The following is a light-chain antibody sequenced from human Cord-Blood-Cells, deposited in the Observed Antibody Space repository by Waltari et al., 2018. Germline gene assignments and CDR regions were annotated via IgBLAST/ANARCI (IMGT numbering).Light chain of an antibody. J-gene: IGLJ3*02. CDR1: SLRSHS. Sequence: SSELTQDPDVSVALGQTVRLTCQGYSLRSHSASWYQQKPGQAPVLVIYGKNNRPSGIPDRFSGSSSGNTASLTITGAQAEDEADYYCNSRDSSGNHWVFGGGTKLTVL. V-gene: IGLV3-19*01. CDR3: NSRDSSGNHWV. CDR2: GKN.